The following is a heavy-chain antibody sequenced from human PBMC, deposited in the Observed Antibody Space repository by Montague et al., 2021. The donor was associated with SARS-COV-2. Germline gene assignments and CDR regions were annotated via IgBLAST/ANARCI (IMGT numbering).Heavy chain of an antibody. Sequence: CLRLSCAASGFTFSSYAMHWVRQAPGKGLEWVAVISYDGSNKYYADSVKGRFTISKDNSKNTLYLQMNSLKAEDTAVYYCATTQRPFTNDYYYYGMDVWGQGTTVTVSS. CDR3: ATTQRPFTNDYYYYGMDV. CDR2: ISYDGSNK. V-gene: IGHV3-30*04. D-gene: IGHD6-25*01. CDR1: GFTFSSYA. J-gene: IGHJ6*02.